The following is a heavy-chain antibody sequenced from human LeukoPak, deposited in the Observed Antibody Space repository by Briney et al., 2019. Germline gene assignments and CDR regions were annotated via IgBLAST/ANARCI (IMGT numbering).Heavy chain of an antibody. Sequence: PSETLSLTCTVSGYSISSGYYWGWIRQPPGKGLEWIGIIYHSGRTDYNPSLKSRVTISEDKSKNQFSLKLSSVTAADTAVYYCARDGYYYGSGITWFDPWGQGTLVTVSS. J-gene: IGHJ5*02. V-gene: IGHV4-38-2*02. D-gene: IGHD3-10*01. CDR1: GYSISSGYY. CDR2: IYHSGRT. CDR3: ARDGYYYGSGITWFDP.